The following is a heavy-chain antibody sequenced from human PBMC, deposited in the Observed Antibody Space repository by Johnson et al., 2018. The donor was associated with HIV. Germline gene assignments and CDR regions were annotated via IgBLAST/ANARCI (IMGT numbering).Heavy chain of an antibody. Sequence: EVQLVESGGGLVQPGGSLRLSCAVSGFTVSSNYMTWVRRAPGKGLEWVSVISSGGSTYYADSVKGRFTISRDNSKNTLYLQMNSLRAEDTAVYYCARERGRIAADAFDIWGQGTMVTVSS. D-gene: IGHD6-13*01. CDR3: ARERGRIAADAFDI. CDR2: ISSGGST. V-gene: IGHV3-66*01. J-gene: IGHJ3*02. CDR1: GFTVSSNY.